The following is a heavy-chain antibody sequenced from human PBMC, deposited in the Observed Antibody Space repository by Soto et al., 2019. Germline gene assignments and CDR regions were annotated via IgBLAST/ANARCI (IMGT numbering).Heavy chain of an antibody. CDR1: GFTFSSYG. V-gene: IGHV3-30*18. Sequence: QVQLVESGGGVVQPGRSLRLSCAASGFTFSSYGMHWVRQAPGKGLEWVAVISNDGSNKYYADSVKGRFTISRDNSKNTLYLQMNSLRAEDTAVYYCAKYSASNYVYYYYGMDVWGQGTTVTVSS. CDR3: AKYSASNYVYYYYGMDV. D-gene: IGHD4-4*01. CDR2: ISNDGSNK. J-gene: IGHJ6*02.